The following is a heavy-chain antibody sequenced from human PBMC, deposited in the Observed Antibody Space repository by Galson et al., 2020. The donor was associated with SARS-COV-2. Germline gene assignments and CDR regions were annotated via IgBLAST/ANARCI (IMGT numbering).Heavy chain of an antibody. V-gene: IGHV4-30-4*01. J-gene: IGHJ5*02. CDR2: IHGSGSA. CDR3: SRALLRYFDWFDH. CDR1: RDSISSGDFY. Sequence: ASETLSLTCTVSRDSISSGDFYWSWIRQAPGQGLEWIGYIHGSGSAYYNPSLKSRLTFSLDASKNQFSLKLRSVTAADTAVYYCSRALLRYFDWFDHWGQGIPVTVSS. D-gene: IGHD3-9*01.